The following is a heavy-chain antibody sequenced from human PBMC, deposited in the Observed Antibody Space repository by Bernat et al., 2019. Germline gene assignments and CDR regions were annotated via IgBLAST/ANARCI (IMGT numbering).Heavy chain of an antibody. D-gene: IGHD1-7*01. Sequence: QVQLQQSGPGLVKPSQTLSLTCAISGDSVSSNSAAWNWIRQSPSRGLEWLGRTYYRSKWYNDYAVSVKSRITINPDTSKNQFSLQLKSVTHEDTAVYYCAREVGYNWNYGGMYYFDYWGQGTLVTVSS. V-gene: IGHV6-1*01. J-gene: IGHJ4*02. CDR2: TYYRSKWYN. CDR1: GDSVSSNSAA. CDR3: AREVGYNWNYGGMYYFDY.